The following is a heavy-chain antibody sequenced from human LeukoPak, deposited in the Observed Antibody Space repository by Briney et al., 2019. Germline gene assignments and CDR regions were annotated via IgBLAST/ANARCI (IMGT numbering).Heavy chain of an antibody. CDR3: ARSVFPYYSGSGSPYNVDVRQNSYFDF. V-gene: IGHV1-2*02. D-gene: IGHD3-10*01. CDR1: GYTFTGYY. J-gene: IGHJ4*02. CDR2: INPNSGGT. Sequence: ASVKVSCKASGYTFTGYYMHWVRQAPGQGLEWMGWINPNSGGTNYSQKFQGRVTMTRDTSTSTVYMELSTLRSEDTAVYYCARSVFPYYSGSGSPYNVDVRQNSYFDFWGQGTLVTVSS.